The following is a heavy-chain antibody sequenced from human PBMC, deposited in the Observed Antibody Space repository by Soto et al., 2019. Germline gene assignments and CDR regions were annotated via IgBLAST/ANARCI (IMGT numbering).Heavy chain of an antibody. V-gene: IGHV1-58*01. CDR1: GFIFTGFG. J-gene: IGHJ4*02. D-gene: IGHD3-22*01. Sequence: ASVKVSCKASGFIFTGFGVQWVRQARGQRLEWIGWITVGTGNTNYAQKFQERVTITRDMSTSTAYMELRSLRSEDTAVYYCAAADSSGYYGGWGQGTQVTVSS. CDR2: ITVGTGNT. CDR3: AAADSSGYYGG.